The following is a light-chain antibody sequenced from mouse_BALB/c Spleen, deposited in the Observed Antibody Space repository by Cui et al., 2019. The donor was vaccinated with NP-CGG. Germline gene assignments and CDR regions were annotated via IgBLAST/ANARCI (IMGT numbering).Light chain of an antibody. J-gene: IGLJ1*01. CDR3: ALWYNKQCV. CDR2: GNK. CDR1: TGAVTTSNY. V-gene: IGLV1*01. Sequence: QSVVTQESALTTSPGETVTLTCRSSTGAVTTSNYANWVQEKPDHLFTGLIGGNKQRAPGCSAKFPGSLIGEKAALTITGAKTENEAINFWALWYNKQCVFGGGTKLTVL.